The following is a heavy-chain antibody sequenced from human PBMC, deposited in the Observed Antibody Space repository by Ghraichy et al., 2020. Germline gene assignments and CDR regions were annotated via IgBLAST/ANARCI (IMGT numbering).Heavy chain of an antibody. CDR3: ARGFRPLCSGGSCYKLPGGFDY. V-gene: IGHV4-34*01. Sequence: SQTLSLTCAVYGGSFSGYYWSWIRQPPGKGLEWIGEINHSGSTNYNPSLKSRVTISVDTSKNQFSLKLSSVTAADTAVYYCARGFRPLCSGGSCYKLPGGFDYWGQGTLVTVSS. CDR1: GGSFSGYY. CDR2: INHSGST. D-gene: IGHD2-15*01. J-gene: IGHJ4*02.